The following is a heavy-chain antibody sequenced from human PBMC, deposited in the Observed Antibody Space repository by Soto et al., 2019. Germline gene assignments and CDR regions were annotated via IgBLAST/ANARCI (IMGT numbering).Heavy chain of an antibody. D-gene: IGHD3-22*01. Sequence: PGGSLRLSCAASGFTFSNYAMSWVRQAPEKGLEWVSVISGSGGSTYYADSVKGRFTISRDNSKNTVYLQMNSLRAEDTAVYYCARDGQGGYYFKNAFDIWGQGTMVTVSS. V-gene: IGHV3-23*01. CDR1: GFTFSNYA. CDR3: ARDGQGGYYFKNAFDI. J-gene: IGHJ3*02. CDR2: ISGSGGST.